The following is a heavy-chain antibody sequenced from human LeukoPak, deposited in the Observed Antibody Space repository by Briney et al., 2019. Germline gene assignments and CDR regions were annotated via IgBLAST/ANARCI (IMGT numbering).Heavy chain of an antibody. Sequence: PGGSLRLSCAASGFTFSRYTMNWVRQAPGKGLEWVSSITTSSSYIYYADSLKSRFTISRDNAKNSLYLQMNSLRAEDTAVYYCGSGENYYDSTGYDYWGQGTLVTVSS. CDR1: GFTFSRYT. D-gene: IGHD3-22*01. J-gene: IGHJ4*02. CDR3: GSGENYYDSTGYDY. V-gene: IGHV3-21*01. CDR2: ITTSSSYI.